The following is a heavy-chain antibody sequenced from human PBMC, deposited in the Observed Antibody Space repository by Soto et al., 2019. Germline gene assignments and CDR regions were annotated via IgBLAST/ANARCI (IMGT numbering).Heavy chain of an antibody. V-gene: IGHV4-30-4*08. CDR2: IDYSGSI. Sequence: QVHLQQSGPGLVRPSQTLSLTCTVSGVSISSDIYHWTWIRQSPGKGLQWIGYIDYSGSIFYNPSFKSRVSRSVDPSKNPFSLQLSSVTAADTAVYFCAREDDGGDRDYYGLDVWGQGTTVTVSS. CDR3: AREDDGGDRDYYGLDV. CDR1: GVSISSDIYH. D-gene: IGHD2-21*02. J-gene: IGHJ6*02.